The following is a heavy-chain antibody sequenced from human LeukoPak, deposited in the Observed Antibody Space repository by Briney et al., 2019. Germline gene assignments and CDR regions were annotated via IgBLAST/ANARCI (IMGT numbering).Heavy chain of an antibody. Sequence: GESLKISCKGSGYSFTSYWIGWVRQMPGKGLEWMGIIYPGDSDTRYSPSFQGQVTITADKSISTAYLQWSSLKASDTAMYYCAISLAAAGTGVRGPFDYWGQGTLVTVSS. CDR2: IYPGDSDT. CDR1: GYSFTSYW. V-gene: IGHV5-51*01. D-gene: IGHD6-13*01. J-gene: IGHJ4*02. CDR3: AISLAAAGTGVRGPFDY.